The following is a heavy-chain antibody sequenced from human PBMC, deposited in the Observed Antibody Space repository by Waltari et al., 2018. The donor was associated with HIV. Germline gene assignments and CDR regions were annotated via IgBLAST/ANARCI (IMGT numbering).Heavy chain of an antibody. CDR1: GFTFSSYA. D-gene: IGHD3-22*01. V-gene: IGHV3-23*01. CDR2: ISNSGCST. CDR3: AKDLSSISMIIPRSYFDY. J-gene: IGHJ4*02. Sequence: EVQLLESGGGLVQPGGSLRLSCAASGFTFSSYAMSWVRQAPGKGLVWVSAISNSGCSTYYADSVKGRFSISRYNSKNTLYLQMNSLRDEDTAVYYCAKDLSSISMIIPRSYFDYWGQGTLVTVSS.